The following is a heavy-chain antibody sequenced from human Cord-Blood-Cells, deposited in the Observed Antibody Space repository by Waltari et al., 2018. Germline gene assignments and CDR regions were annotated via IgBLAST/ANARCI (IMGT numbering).Heavy chain of an antibody. D-gene: IGHD6-13*01. CDR3: ARDFYSSPSNFDY. CDR1: GLTFISYS. Sequence: EVQLVESGGGLVKPGGSLRLSCAASGLTFISYSMNWVRQAPGEGLEWVSSISSRMSYIYDADSVKCRFTISRDNAKNSLYLQMNSLRAEDTAVYYCARDFYSSPSNFDYWGQATLVTVSS. J-gene: IGHJ4*02. CDR2: ISSRMSYI. V-gene: IGHV3-21*01.